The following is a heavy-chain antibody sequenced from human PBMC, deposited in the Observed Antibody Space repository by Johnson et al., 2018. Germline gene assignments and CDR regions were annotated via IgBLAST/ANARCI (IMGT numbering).Heavy chain of an antibody. CDR3: ARGTAMAFDI. CDR1: GFTFSSYA. CDR2: ISYDGSTK. J-gene: IGHJ3*02. D-gene: IGHD5-18*01. V-gene: IGHV3-30-3*01. Sequence: QVQLVQSGGGVVQPGRSXTLSCAASGFTFSSYALDWARQAPGKGLEWVAVISYDGSTKTYADSVKGRFTISRDNSKHKLYLQMNSLRAEDTAVYYCARGTAMAFDIWGQGTMVTVSS.